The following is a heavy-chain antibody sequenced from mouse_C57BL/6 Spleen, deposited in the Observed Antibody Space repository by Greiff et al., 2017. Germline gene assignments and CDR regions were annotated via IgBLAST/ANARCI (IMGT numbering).Heavy chain of an antibody. V-gene: IGHV1-62-2*01. CDR2: FYPGSGSI. CDR1: GYTFTEYT. CDR3: ARHEDYGIGNYEWYYFDY. Sequence: QVQLQQSGAELVKPGASVKLSCKASGYTFTEYTIHWVKQRSGQGLEWIGWFYPGSGSIKYNEKFKDKATLTADKSSSTGYMELSRLTSEDSAVYFCARHEDYGIGNYEWYYFDYWGQGTTLTVSS. J-gene: IGHJ2*01. D-gene: IGHD2-1*01.